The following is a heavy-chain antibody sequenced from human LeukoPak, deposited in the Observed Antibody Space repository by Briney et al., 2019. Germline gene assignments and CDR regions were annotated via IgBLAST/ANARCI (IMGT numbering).Heavy chain of an antibody. D-gene: IGHD2-15*01. J-gene: IGHJ4*02. Sequence: ASVKVSCKASGYTFTSYGISWVRQAPGQGFEWMGWISAYNGNTNYAQKLRGRVTMTTDTSTSTVYMELRSLRSDDTAVYYCARSTPTAAGNFDYWGQGTLVTVSS. CDR2: ISAYNGNT. V-gene: IGHV1-18*01. CDR3: ARSTPTAAGNFDY. CDR1: GYTFTSYG.